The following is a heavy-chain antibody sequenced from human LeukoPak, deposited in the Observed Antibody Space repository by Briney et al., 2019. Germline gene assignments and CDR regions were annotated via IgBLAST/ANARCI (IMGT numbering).Heavy chain of an antibody. CDR3: AKLSTYYDFWSGKGPQGTQPKIDY. CDR2: IYYSGST. CDR1: GGSISRSSFY. Sequence: PSETLSLTCTVSGGSISRSSFYWGWIRQPPGKGLEWIASIYYSGSTYYNPSLKSRVTISVDTSKNQFSLKLSSVTAADTAVYYCAKLSTYYDFWSGKGPQGTQPKIDYWGQGTLVTVSS. D-gene: IGHD3-3*01. J-gene: IGHJ4*02. V-gene: IGHV4-39*07.